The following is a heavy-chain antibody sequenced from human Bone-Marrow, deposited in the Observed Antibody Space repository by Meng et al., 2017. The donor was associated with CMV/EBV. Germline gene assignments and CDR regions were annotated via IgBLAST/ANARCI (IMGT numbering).Heavy chain of an antibody. Sequence: GSLRLSCTVSGDSISSSRYYWGWIRQPPGKGPEWIGSIYYSGSTYYNPSLKSRVTISVDTSKNHLSLKLSSVTAADTAIYYFPRHENPQVYGMDVWGQGTTVTVSS. CDR1: GDSISSSRYY. J-gene: IGHJ6*02. V-gene: IGHV4-39*01. CDR3: PRHENPQVYGMDV. CDR2: IYYSGST.